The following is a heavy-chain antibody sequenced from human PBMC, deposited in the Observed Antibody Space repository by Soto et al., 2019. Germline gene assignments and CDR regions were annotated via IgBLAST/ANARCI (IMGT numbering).Heavy chain of an antibody. D-gene: IGHD2-2*01. CDR2: INTDGGSS. V-gene: IGHV3-74*03. Sequence: EVQLVESGGDLVQPGGSLRLSCAASGFTFSGHWMHWVRQVPGKGLEWVSRINTDGGSSAYADSVKGRFTISRDNAKNTLYLQMNGLRAEDTAVYYCAREAGYCSRTSCSRRAFDTWGQGTTVTVSS. J-gene: IGHJ3*02. CDR3: AREAGYCSRTSCSRRAFDT. CDR1: GFTFSGHW.